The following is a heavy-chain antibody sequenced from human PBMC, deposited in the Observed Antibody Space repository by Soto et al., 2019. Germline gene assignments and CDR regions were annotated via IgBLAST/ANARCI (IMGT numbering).Heavy chain of an antibody. J-gene: IGHJ4*02. D-gene: IGHD5-18*01. CDR3: ASGIQLWLRRINNGYSG. Sequence: QVQLVQSGAEVKKPESSVKVSCKAPGGTFSTYAISCVRQAPGQGLEWMGGIIPMFGTANYAQRFQDRVTITADESKSTVYMELSSLRSEDTAMYFCASGIQLWLRRINNGYSGWGQGTLVTVSS. V-gene: IGHV1-69*12. CDR1: GGTFSTYA. CDR2: IIPMFGTA.